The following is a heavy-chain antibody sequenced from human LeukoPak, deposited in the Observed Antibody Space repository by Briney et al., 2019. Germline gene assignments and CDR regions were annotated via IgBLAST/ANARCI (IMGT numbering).Heavy chain of an antibody. CDR2: ISFDGSTT. D-gene: IGHD2-2*01. V-gene: IGHV3-74*01. Sequence: GGSLRLSCAVSGFTLSSYWMYWVRQAPGKRLVWVSRISFDGSTTNYADSVKGRFTISRDNSKNTLYLQMNSLRAEDTAVYYCAKDSTTIVVVPAASWGQGTLVTVSS. J-gene: IGHJ5*02. CDR1: GFTLSSYW. CDR3: AKDSTTIVVVPAAS.